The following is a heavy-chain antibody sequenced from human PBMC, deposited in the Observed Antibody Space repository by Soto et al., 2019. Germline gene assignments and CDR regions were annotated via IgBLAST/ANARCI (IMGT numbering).Heavy chain of an antibody. Sequence: QITLKESGPPLVKPTQTLTLTCNFSGFSLTNKGVGVGWIRQPPRKALEWLGIIYWDDDKRYRPSLNNRLTSTKDTSKNQVVLTMTNVDTVDTATYYCAHLHANSGYDWRYDTWGPGTLVTVSS. J-gene: IGHJ5*02. CDR1: GFSLTNKGVG. CDR2: IYWDDDK. V-gene: IGHV2-5*02. CDR3: AHLHANSGYDWRYDT. D-gene: IGHD5-12*01.